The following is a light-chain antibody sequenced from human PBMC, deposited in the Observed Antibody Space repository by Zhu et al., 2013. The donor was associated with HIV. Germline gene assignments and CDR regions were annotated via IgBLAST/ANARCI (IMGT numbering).Light chain of an antibody. CDR1: QGISSA. V-gene: IGKV1D-13*01. Sequence: AIQLTQSPSSLSASVGDRVTITCRASQGISSALAWYHQKPGKPPKLLIYDASSLQSGVPSRFSGSGSGTDFTLTISSLQSEDVAVYYCQQYNYWLSWTFGQGTKVEI. CDR3: QQYNYWLSWT. J-gene: IGKJ1*01. CDR2: DAS.